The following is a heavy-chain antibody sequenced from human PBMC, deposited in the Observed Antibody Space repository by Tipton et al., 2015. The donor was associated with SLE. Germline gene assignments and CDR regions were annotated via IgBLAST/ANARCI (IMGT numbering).Heavy chain of an antibody. CDR1: GFTFSSYA. V-gene: IGHV3-30*04. Sequence: SLRLSCVASGFTFSSYAMHWVRQAPGKGLEWVAVISYDGSNKYYADSVKGRFTISRDNSKNTLYLQMNSLRAEDTAVYYCAKAKLAAGTQGCLDYWGQGTLVTVSS. D-gene: IGHD6-13*01. CDR3: AKAKLAAGTQGCLDY. J-gene: IGHJ4*02. CDR2: ISYDGSNK.